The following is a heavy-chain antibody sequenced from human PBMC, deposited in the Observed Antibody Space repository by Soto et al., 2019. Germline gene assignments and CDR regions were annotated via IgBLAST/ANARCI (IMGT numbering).Heavy chain of an antibody. V-gene: IGHV4-59*01. CDR2: IYYSGTT. J-gene: IGHJ4*02. Sequence: PSETLSLTCTVSGGAMSGYYWSWIRQPPGKGLEWIAYIYYSGTTKYNPSLKSRVTISEGTSENQFSLKLTSVTAADTAVYYCARTTVVTIPFDYWGQGTLVTVS. CDR3: ARTTVVTIPFDY. CDR1: GGAMSGYY. D-gene: IGHD4-17*01.